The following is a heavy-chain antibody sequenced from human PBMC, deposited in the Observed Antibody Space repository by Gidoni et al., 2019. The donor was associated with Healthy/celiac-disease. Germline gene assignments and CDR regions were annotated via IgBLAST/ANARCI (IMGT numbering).Heavy chain of an antibody. J-gene: IGHJ4*02. V-gene: IGHV4-59*01. CDR2: IYYSGST. CDR1: GGSISSYY. Sequence: QVQLQESGPGLVKPSETLSLTCTVSGGSISSYYWSWIRQPPGKGLEWIGYIYYSGSTNYNPSLKSRVTISVDTSKNQFSLKLSSVTAADTAVYYCARGLGATDYFDYWGQGTLVTVSS. D-gene: IGHD1-26*01. CDR3: ARGLGATDYFDY.